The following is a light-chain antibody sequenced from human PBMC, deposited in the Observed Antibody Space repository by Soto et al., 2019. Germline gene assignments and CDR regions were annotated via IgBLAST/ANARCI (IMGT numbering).Light chain of an antibody. CDR3: QQRRNWPPLT. CDR2: HAS. CDR1: ESVDIY. J-gene: IGKJ4*01. V-gene: IGKV3-11*01. Sequence: ETVLTQSPATLSLSPGETATLSCRASESVDIYLAWYQQKPAQAPRLLIYHASNRATGIPARFSGSGSGTDFTLPISSREPEDSAVYYCQQRRNWPPLTFGGGTRVEIK.